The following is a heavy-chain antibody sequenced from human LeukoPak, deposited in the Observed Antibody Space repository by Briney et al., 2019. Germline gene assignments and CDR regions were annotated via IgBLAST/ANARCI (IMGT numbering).Heavy chain of an antibody. D-gene: IGHD6-13*01. CDR1: GFTFSAYS. CDR3: TTDSRVDY. J-gene: IGHJ4*02. Sequence: GGSLRLSCAASGFTFSAYSMNWVRQAPGKGLVWVSRINGDGSSTSDADSVKGRFTISRDNAKNTLYLQMNSLKTEDTAVYYCTTDSRVDYWGQGTLVTVSS. CDR2: INGDGSST. V-gene: IGHV3-74*01.